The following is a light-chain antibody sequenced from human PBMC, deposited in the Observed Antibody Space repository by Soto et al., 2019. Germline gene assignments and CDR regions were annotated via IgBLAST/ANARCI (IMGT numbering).Light chain of an antibody. CDR1: RGISGN. V-gene: IGKV3-15*01. CDR2: GAS. Sequence: IVMTQSSAALSLSPGERAPLSCRASRGISGNLAWYQQKLGQAPRLLIYGASTRAAGIPGRLSGSGSGTEFALTISSLQSEDSAVYYCQQYNDWPRTFGQGTKVDIK. CDR3: QQYNDWPRT. J-gene: IGKJ1*01.